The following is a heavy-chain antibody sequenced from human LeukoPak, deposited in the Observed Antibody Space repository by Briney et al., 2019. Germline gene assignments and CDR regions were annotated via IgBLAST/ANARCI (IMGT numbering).Heavy chain of an antibody. V-gene: IGHV4-39*07. J-gene: IGHJ4*02. Sequence: PSETLSLTCTVSGGSISSSSYYWGWIRQPPGKGLEWIGSIYYSGSTYYNPSLKSRVTISVDTSKNQFSLKLSSVTAADTAVYYCARDKAAAAGTWAYWGQGTLVTVSS. CDR1: GGSISSSSYY. D-gene: IGHD6-13*01. CDR3: ARDKAAAAGTWAY. CDR2: IYYSGST.